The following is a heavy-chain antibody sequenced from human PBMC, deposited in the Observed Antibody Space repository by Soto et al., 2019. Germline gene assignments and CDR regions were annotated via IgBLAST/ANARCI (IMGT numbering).Heavy chain of an antibody. V-gene: IGHV3-9*01. Sequence: GGSLRLSCAVSGFTLDDYTMHWVRQAPGKGLEWVSGVGWNGGDIVYADSVKGRFTVSRDNTRNSLYLEVNSLTTEDTAIYFCAKERAVVVPVSTSYFHYYGLDVWGQGTTVTVSS. CDR1: GFTLDDYT. CDR2: VGWNGGDI. CDR3: AKERAVVVPVSTSYFHYYGLDV. D-gene: IGHD2-2*01. J-gene: IGHJ6*02.